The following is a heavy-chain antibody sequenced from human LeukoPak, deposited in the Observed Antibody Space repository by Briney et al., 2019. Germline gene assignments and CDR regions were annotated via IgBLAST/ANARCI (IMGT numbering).Heavy chain of an antibody. CDR2: INHSGST. Sequence: PSETLSLSCAVYDGSFRGYYWSWIRQPPGKGLEWIGEINHSGSTNYNPSLKSRVTISVDTSKNQFSLKLNSVTAADTAVYYCARGAGKTGTTDYWGQGTLATVSS. J-gene: IGHJ4*02. D-gene: IGHD1-7*01. CDR3: ARGAGKTGTTDY. CDR1: DGSFRGYY. V-gene: IGHV4-34*01.